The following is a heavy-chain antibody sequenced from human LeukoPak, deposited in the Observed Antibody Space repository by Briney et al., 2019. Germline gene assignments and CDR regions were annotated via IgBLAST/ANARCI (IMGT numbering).Heavy chain of an antibody. CDR3: ARHRPAAGADY. CDR2: IYYSGST. CDR1: GGSISSYY. D-gene: IGHD6-13*01. V-gene: IGHV4-59*08. Sequence: SETLSLTCTVSGGSISSYYWSWIRQPPGKGLKWIGYIYYSGSTNYNPSLKSRVTISVDTSKNQFSLKLSSVTAADTAVYYCARHRPAAGADYWGQGTLVTVSS. J-gene: IGHJ4*02.